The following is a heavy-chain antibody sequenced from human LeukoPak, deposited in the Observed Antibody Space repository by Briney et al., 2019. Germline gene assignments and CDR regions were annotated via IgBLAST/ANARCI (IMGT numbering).Heavy chain of an antibody. Sequence: HPGGSLRLSCAASAFTFSSYGMHWVRQAPGKGLEWVAFIRYDASNKYYADSVKGRFTISRDNSKNTLYLQMNSLRAEDTAVYYCAKDGIQLWFLYYYYYYMDVWGKGTTVTISS. J-gene: IGHJ6*03. CDR2: IRYDASNK. D-gene: IGHD5-18*01. CDR3: AKDGIQLWFLYYYYYYMDV. V-gene: IGHV3-30*02. CDR1: AFTFSSYG.